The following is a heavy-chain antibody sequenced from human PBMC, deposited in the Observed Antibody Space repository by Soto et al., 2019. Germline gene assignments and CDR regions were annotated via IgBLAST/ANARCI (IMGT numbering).Heavy chain of an antibody. CDR3: ARGGGYDYFDY. D-gene: IGHD5-12*01. J-gene: IGHJ4*02. V-gene: IGHV4-61*08. CDR1: GDYMTRGGYY. CDR2: IYYSGST. Sequence: SETLSLTSIVSGDYMTRGGYYWTWIRQPPGKGLEWIGYIYYSGSTNYNPSLKSRVTISVDTSKNQFSLKLSSVTAADTAVYYCARGGGYDYFDYWGQGTLVTVSS.